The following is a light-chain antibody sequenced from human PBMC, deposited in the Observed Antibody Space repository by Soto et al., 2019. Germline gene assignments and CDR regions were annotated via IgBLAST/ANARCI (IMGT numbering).Light chain of an antibody. CDR1: SSDVGAYNF. V-gene: IGLV2-14*03. CDR2: TVN. Sequence: QSVLTQPASVSGSPGQSITISCTGTSSDVGAYNFVSWYQQHPGRAPKLLISTVNSRPSGVSNRFSGSKSGNTASLTISGLQAEDEADYYCLSYTTSGTVWVFGGGTKLTVL. J-gene: IGLJ3*02. CDR3: LSYTTSGTVWV.